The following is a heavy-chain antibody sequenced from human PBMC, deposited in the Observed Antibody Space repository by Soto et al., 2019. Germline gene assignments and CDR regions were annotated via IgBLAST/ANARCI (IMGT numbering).Heavy chain of an antibody. V-gene: IGHV1-69*01. CDR2: IIPIFGTA. J-gene: IGHJ4*02. D-gene: IGHD3-22*01. CDR3: ASVGQRGLYDSSGYYDGSIDY. Sequence: QVQLVQSGAEVKKPGSSVKVSCKASGGTFSSYAISWVRQAPGQGLEWMGGIIPIFGTANYAQKFQGRVTITADESTSTAYMGLSSLRSEDTAVYYCASVGQRGLYDSSGYYDGSIDYWGQGTLVTVSS. CDR1: GGTFSSYA.